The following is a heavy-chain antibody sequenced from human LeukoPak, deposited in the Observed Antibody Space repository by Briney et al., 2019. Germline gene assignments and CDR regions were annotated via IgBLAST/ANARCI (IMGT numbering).Heavy chain of an antibody. CDR2: IYYSGST. D-gene: IGHD6-19*01. CDR1: GGSISSSSYY. V-gene: IGHV4-39*01. Sequence: SETLSLTCTVSGGSISSSSYYWGWIRQPPGKGLEWIGSIYYSGSTYYNPSLKSRVTISVDTSKNQFSLKLSSVTAADTAVYYWARTGKQWRVPEWNDAFVIWGQGTMVTVSS. J-gene: IGHJ3*02. CDR3: ARTGKQWRVPEWNDAFVI.